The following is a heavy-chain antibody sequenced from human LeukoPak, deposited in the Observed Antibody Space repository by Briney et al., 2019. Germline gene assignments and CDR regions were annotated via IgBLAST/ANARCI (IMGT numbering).Heavy chain of an antibody. Sequence: ASLKVSCKASGYTFTGYYMHWVRQAPGQRLEWIGWINPNSGGRNYAQKFQGRVTMTRDTSISTAYMELSRLRSDDTAVYYCARRPCSGGSCRPHWHWFDPWGQGTLVTVSS. V-gene: IGHV1-2*02. CDR3: ARRPCSGGSCRPHWHWFDP. J-gene: IGHJ5*02. D-gene: IGHD2-15*01. CDR1: GYTFTGYY. CDR2: INPNSGGR.